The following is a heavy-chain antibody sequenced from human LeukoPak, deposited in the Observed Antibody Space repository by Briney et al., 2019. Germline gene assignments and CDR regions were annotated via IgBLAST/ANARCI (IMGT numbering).Heavy chain of an antibody. D-gene: IGHD1-26*01. CDR1: GFTFTSSA. CDR3: ARDLGATIRGFDI. J-gene: IGHJ3*02. Sequence: GTSVKVSCKASGFTFTSSAMQWVRQARGQRLEWIGWIVVGSGNTNYAQKFQERVTITRDMSTSTAYMELSRLRSDDTAVYYCARDLGATIRGFDIWGQGTMVTVSS. CDR2: IVVGSGNT. V-gene: IGHV1-58*02.